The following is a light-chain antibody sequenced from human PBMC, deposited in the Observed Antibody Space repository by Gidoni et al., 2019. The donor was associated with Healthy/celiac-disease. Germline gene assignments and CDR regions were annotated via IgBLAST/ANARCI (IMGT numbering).Light chain of an antibody. Sequence: GQSITLPCTGTSSDVGSYNLVSWYQQHPGKAPKLMIYEGSKRPSGVSNRFSGSKSGNTASLTISGLQAEDEADYYCCSYAGSSTWVFGGGTKLTVL. CDR2: EGS. J-gene: IGLJ3*02. CDR1: SSDVGSYNL. CDR3: CSYAGSSTWV. V-gene: IGLV2-23*01.